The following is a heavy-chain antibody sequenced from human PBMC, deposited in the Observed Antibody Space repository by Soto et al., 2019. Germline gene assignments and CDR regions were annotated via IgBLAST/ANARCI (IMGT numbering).Heavy chain of an antibody. CDR1: GFTFSSYA. Sequence: EVQLLESGGGLGQHGGSLRLSCAASGFTFSSYAMSWVRQAPGKGLEWVSAISGSGGSTYYADSVKGRFTISRDNSKNTLYLQMNSLRAEDTAVYYCAASSEPYYDFWSGSAYPNWFDPWGQGTLVTVSS. CDR2: ISGSGGST. D-gene: IGHD3-3*01. J-gene: IGHJ5*02. V-gene: IGHV3-23*01. CDR3: AASSEPYYDFWSGSAYPNWFDP.